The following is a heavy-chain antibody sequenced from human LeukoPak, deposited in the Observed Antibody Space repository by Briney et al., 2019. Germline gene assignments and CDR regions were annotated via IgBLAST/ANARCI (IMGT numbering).Heavy chain of an antibody. CDR3: ARDSSGYYVYFDY. J-gene: IGHJ4*02. CDR2: IKQDGSEK. D-gene: IGHD3-22*01. CDR1: GFTFSSYW. V-gene: IGHV3-7*01. Sequence: PGGSLRLSCAASGFTFSSYWMSWVRQAPGKGLEWEANIKQDGSEKYYVDSVKGRFTISRDNAKNSLYLQMNSLRAEDTAVYYCARDSSGYYVYFDYWGQGTLVTVSS.